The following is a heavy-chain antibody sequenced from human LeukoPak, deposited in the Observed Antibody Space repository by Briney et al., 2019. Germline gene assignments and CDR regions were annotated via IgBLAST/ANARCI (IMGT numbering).Heavy chain of an antibody. V-gene: IGHV3-23*01. D-gene: IGHD3-9*01. CDR1: GFSFSSYA. CDR3: ARPGYTAAYDL. CDR2: ISGSGGST. J-gene: IGHJ3*01. Sequence: GGSLRLSCAVAGFSFSSYAMSWVRQAPGKGLEWVSAISGSGGSTYYANSMKGRFTISRDNAKNSLYLQMNSLRAEDTAVYYCARPGYTAAYDLWGQGTMVTVSS.